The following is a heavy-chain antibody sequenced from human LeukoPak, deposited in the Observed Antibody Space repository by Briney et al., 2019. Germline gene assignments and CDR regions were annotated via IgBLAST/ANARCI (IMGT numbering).Heavy chain of an antibody. D-gene: IGHD3-10*01. V-gene: IGHV1-2*02. CDR1: GYTLTGLY. J-gene: IGHJ5*02. Sequence: GASVKAPCKASGYTLTGLYLHRGRQAPGQGVEGMEGINPDSGGTHYAQKFQGRVTMTRDTSIGTAYLELSRLRSDDTAVYYCARVREYYGSGGWFDPWGQGTLVTVSS. CDR2: INPDSGGT. CDR3: ARVREYYGSGGWFDP.